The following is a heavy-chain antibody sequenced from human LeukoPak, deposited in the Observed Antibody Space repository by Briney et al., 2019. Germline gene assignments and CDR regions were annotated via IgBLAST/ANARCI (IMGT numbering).Heavy chain of an antibody. CDR3: ARGKGGTGFDY. CDR2: TYYRSKWYN. CDR1: GDSVSSNSAV. D-gene: IGHD1-26*01. V-gene: IGHV6-1*01. J-gene: IGHJ4*02. Sequence: SQTLSLTCAISGDSVSSNSAVWNWIRQSPSRGLEWLGRTYYRSKWYNDYAVSVRSRITINSDTSKNHFSLQLNSVTPEDTAVYYCARGKGGTGFDYWGQGTLVTVSS.